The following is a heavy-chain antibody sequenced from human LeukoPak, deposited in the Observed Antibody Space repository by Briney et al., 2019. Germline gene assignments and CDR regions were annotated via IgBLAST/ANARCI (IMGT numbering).Heavy chain of an antibody. CDR1: GFTFSSYS. V-gene: IGHV3-48*04. Sequence: QTGGSLRLSCAASGFTFSSYSMNWVRQAPGKGLEWVSYISSSGSTIYYADSVKGRFTISRDNAKNSLYLQMNSLRAEDTAVYYCARGGAYYYDSSGYAALNWGQGTLVTVSS. CDR3: ARGGAYYYDSSGYAALN. CDR2: ISSSGSTI. J-gene: IGHJ4*02. D-gene: IGHD3-22*01.